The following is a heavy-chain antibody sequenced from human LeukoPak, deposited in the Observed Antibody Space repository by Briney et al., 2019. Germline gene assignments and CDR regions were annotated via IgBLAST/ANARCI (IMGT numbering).Heavy chain of an antibody. CDR2: ISWDGGST. CDR1: GFTFDDYT. V-gene: IGHV3-43*01. Sequence: GGSLRLSCAASGFTFDDYTMHWVRQAPGKGLEWVSLISWDGGSTYYADSVKGRFTISRDNSKNSLYLQMNSLRTEDTALYYCAKGRWLQLPGYFDYWGQGTLVTVSS. CDR3: AKGRWLQLPGYFDY. J-gene: IGHJ4*02. D-gene: IGHD5-24*01.